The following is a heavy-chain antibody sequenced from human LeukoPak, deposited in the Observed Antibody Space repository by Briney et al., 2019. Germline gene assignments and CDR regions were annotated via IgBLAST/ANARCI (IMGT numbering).Heavy chain of an antibody. CDR1: GVSINSYY. J-gene: IGHJ5*02. Sequence: SETLSLTCTVSGVSINSYYWGWIRQPAGKGLEWIGRIYTSGSTNYNPSLKSRVTISVDKSKNQFSLKLSSVTAADTAVYYCARLGYYGSGSFNWFDPWGQGTLVTVSS. CDR3: ARLGYYGSGSFNWFDP. D-gene: IGHD3-10*01. CDR2: IYTSGST. V-gene: IGHV4-4*07.